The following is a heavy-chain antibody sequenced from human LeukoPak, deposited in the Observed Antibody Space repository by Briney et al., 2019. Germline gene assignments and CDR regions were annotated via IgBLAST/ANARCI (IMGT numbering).Heavy chain of an antibody. J-gene: IGHJ6*02. D-gene: IGHD1-7*01. V-gene: IGHV1-18*01. CDR2: ISAYNGNT. CDR3: ARDLRNWNYLLDYYGMDV. CDR1: GYTFTSYG. Sequence: ASVKVSCKASGYTFTSYGISWVRQAPGQGLEWMGWISAYNGNTDYAQKLQGRVTMTTDTSTSTAYMELRSLRSDDTAVYYCARDLRNWNYLLDYYGMDVWGQGTTVTVSS.